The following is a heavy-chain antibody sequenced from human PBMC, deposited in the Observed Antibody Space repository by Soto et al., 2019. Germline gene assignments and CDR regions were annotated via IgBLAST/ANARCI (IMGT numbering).Heavy chain of an antibody. CDR2: IKSKNDGGTT. CDR3: TSVSITMIVVPIKADY. D-gene: IGHD3-22*01. Sequence: PGGSLRLSCAASGFTFSNAWMNWVRQAPGKGLEWVGRIKSKNDGGTTDYDAPVKGRFTISRDDSKNTLYLQMNSLKTEDTVVYYLTSVSITMIVVPIKADYWGQGTRVTVSS. V-gene: IGHV3-15*07. J-gene: IGHJ4*02. CDR1: GFTFSNAW.